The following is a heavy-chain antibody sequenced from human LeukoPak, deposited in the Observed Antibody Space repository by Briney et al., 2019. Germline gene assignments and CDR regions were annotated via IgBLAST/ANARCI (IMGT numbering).Heavy chain of an antibody. V-gene: IGHV3-74*01. Sequence: PGGSLRLSCAASGFTFSPYWMHWVRQVLGKGLVWVARINGDGRITTYADSVLGRFAISRDNSKNTLYLQMNSLRTEDTAVYYCARPHIVVVTATRWGLDYWGQGALVTVSS. J-gene: IGHJ4*02. CDR1: GFTFSPYW. D-gene: IGHD2-21*02. CDR3: ARPHIVVVTATRWGLDY. CDR2: INGDGRIT.